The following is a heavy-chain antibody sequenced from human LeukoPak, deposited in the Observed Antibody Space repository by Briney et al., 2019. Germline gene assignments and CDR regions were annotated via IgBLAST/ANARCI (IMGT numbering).Heavy chain of an antibody. D-gene: IGHD3/OR15-3a*01. CDR1: GVSISSYY. CDR2: IYYSGST. J-gene: IGHJ4*02. Sequence: SETLSLTCTVSGVSISSYYWSWIRQPPGKGLEWIGYIYYSGSTNYNPSLKSRVTISVDTSKNQFSLKLSSVTAADTAVYYCARWTASFDYWGQGTLVTVSS. CDR3: ARWTASFDY. V-gene: IGHV4-59*01.